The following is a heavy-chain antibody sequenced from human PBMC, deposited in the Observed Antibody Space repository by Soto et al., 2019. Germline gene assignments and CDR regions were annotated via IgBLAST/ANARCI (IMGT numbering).Heavy chain of an antibody. D-gene: IGHD3-3*01. CDR3: ARVLSGVFGVDPDDY. CDR2: INPSGGTT. J-gene: IGHJ4*02. V-gene: IGHV1-46*01. CDR1: GYTLTNYY. Sequence: ASVKVSCKASGYTLTNYYMHWVRQAPGQGLEWMGIINPSGGTTSYAQKFQGRVTMTRDTSTSTVYMELSSLRSEDTAVYYCARVLSGVFGVDPDDYWGQGTLVTVSS.